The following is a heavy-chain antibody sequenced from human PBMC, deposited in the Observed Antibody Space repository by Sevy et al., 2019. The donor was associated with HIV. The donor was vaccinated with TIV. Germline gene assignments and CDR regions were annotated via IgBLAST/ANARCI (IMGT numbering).Heavy chain of an antibody. Sequence: GGSLRLSCAASGFTFTNFWMSWVRQAPGKGLEWVANVNNDGSGQKYADSVKARVTISRNNAKNSLYLQMNSLITEDTAVYYCARNSGNWGQGTLVTVSS. CDR2: VNNDGSGQ. V-gene: IGHV3-7*01. J-gene: IGHJ4*02. CDR1: GFTFTNFW. D-gene: IGHD6-19*01. CDR3: ARNSGN.